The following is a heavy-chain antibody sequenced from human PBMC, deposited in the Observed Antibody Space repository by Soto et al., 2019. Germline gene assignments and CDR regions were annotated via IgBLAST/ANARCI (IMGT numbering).Heavy chain of an antibody. CDR3: AKAHIRGPTYYYDSSGYPHFDY. CDR2: ISYDGSNK. CDR1: GFTFSSYG. Sequence: GGSLRLCCAASGFTFSSYGMHWVRQAPGKGLERVAVISYDGSNKYYADSVKGRFTISRDNSKNTLYLQMNSLRAEDTAVYYCAKAHIRGPTYYYDSSGYPHFDYWGQGTLVTVSS. J-gene: IGHJ4*02. V-gene: IGHV3-30*18. D-gene: IGHD3-22*01.